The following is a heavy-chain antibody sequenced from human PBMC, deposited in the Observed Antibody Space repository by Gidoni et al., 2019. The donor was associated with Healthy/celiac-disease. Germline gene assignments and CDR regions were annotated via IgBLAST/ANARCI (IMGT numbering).Heavy chain of an antibody. D-gene: IGHD3-9*01. V-gene: IGHV3-7*03. CDR3: ARGLRYFDWFAAV. Sequence: EVQLVESGGGLVQPGGSLRLSCAASGFTFSSYWMSWVRQAPGKGLEWVANIKQDGSEKYYVDSVKGRFTISRDNAKNSLYLQMNRLRAEDTAVYYCARGLRYFDWFAAVWGKGTTVTVSS. J-gene: IGHJ6*04. CDR2: IKQDGSEK. CDR1: GFTFSSYW.